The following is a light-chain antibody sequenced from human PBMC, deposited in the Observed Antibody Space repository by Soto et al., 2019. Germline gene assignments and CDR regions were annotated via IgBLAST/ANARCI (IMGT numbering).Light chain of an antibody. CDR2: SND. Sequence: QSVLTQPPSASGTPGQRVTVSCSGSSSNIASNTVNWYQQLPGTAPKLLIYSNDQRPSGVPDRFSASKSGTSASLAISGLQSEDEADYYCASWDDSLNGHVFGTVTKVTVL. CDR3: ASWDDSLNGHV. V-gene: IGLV1-44*01. CDR1: SSNIASNT. J-gene: IGLJ1*01.